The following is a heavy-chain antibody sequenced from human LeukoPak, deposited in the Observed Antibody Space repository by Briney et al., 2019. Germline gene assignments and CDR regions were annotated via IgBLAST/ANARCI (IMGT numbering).Heavy chain of an antibody. D-gene: IGHD6-19*01. CDR1: GFIFNNYA. Sequence: QSGRSLRLSCAGSGFIFNNYAMHWVRQPPGKGLEWVSGISWNSGSIDYADSVKGRFTISRDNAKNSLYLQMNSLRAEDTAVYYCARDLLGSGWYYYYYGMDVWGQGTTVTVSS. V-gene: IGHV3-9*01. CDR3: ARDLLGSGWYYYYYGMDV. CDR2: ISWNSGSI. J-gene: IGHJ6*02.